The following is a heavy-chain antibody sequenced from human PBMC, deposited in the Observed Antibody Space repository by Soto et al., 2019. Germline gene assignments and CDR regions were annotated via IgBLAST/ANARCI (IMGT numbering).Heavy chain of an antibody. D-gene: IGHD2-15*01. CDR3: ANRAAATSFDY. Sequence: EVQLLESGGGLVQPGGSLRLSCAASGFTFSSYAMSWVRQAPGKGLEWVSVISGSGGSTYYADSVKGRFTISRDNSKNTLYLHMNSLRAVDTAVYYCANRAAATSFDYWGQGTLVTVSS. V-gene: IGHV3-23*01. CDR1: GFTFSSYA. CDR2: ISGSGGST. J-gene: IGHJ4*02.